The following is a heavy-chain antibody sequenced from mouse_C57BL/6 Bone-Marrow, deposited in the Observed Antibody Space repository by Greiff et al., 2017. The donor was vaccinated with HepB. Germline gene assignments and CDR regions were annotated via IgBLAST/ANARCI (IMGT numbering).Heavy chain of an antibody. J-gene: IGHJ3*01. V-gene: IGHV1-50*01. CDR3: AKSSLTLRLRY. D-gene: IGHD3-2*02. Sequence: VQLQQPGAELVKPGASVKLSCKASGYTFTSYWMQWVKQRPGQGLEWIGEIDPSDSYTNYNQKFKGKATLPVDTSSSTAYMQLSSLTSEDSAVYFCAKSSLTLRLRYWGQGTLVTVSA. CDR2: IDPSDSYT. CDR1: GYTFTSYW.